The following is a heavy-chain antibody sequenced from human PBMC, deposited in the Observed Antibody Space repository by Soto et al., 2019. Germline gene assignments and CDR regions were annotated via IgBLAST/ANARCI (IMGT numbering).Heavy chain of an antibody. Sequence: GSLRLSCAASGFTFSSYSMNWFRQAPGKGLEWVSCIDINGSDTSYADSVKGRFTISRDNAKNTLFLQMNTLRVDDTAVYYCARDNWNSYWGQGTLVTVSS. CDR3: ARDNWNSY. CDR2: IDINGSDT. CDR1: GFTFSSYS. J-gene: IGHJ4*02. D-gene: IGHD1-1*01. V-gene: IGHV3-74*01.